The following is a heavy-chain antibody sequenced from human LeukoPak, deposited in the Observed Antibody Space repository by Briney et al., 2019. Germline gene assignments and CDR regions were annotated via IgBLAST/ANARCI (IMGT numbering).Heavy chain of an antibody. CDR2: IYYSGST. J-gene: IGHJ4*02. D-gene: IGHD4-17*01. CDR1: GGSISSSSYY. CDR3: ARHETGYMTTVTTMDY. V-gene: IGHV4-39*01. Sequence: PSETLSLTCTVSGGSISSSSYYWGWIRQPPGKGLEWIGSIYYSGSTYYNPSLKSRVTISVDTSKNQFSLKLSSVTAADTAVYYCARHETGYMTTVTTMDYWGQGTLVTVSS.